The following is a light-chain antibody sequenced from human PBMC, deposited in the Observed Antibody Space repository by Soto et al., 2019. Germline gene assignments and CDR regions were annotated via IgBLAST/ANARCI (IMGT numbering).Light chain of an antibody. CDR1: TSNIGSNY. CDR2: KSN. CDR3: ATWDDSLSVL. Sequence: QPVLTQPPSASGTPGQRVTISCSGSTSNIGSNYVYWYQLLPGAAPKLLIYKSNQRPSGVPGRFSGSKSGTSASLAISGLRSEDEAHYYCATWDDSLSVLFGGGTKLTVL. J-gene: IGLJ2*01. V-gene: IGLV1-47*01.